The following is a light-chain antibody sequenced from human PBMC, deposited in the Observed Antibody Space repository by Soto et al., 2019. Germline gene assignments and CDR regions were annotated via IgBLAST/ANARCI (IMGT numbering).Light chain of an antibody. J-gene: IGKJ4*01. CDR2: ASS. CDR3: QQSYSTPALT. Sequence: AIQVTQSPSSLSASVGDRVTVTCRASQGYRSDLGWYQQKPGKAPKLLIYASSDLQAEVPSRFSGSGSGTDFTLTISSLQPEDFATYYCQQSYSTPALTFGGGTKVDIK. CDR1: QGYRSD. V-gene: IGKV1-6*01.